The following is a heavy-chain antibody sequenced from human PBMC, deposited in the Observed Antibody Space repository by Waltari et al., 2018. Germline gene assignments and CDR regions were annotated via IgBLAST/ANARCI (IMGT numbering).Heavy chain of an antibody. CDR2: INTDTSGT. CDR1: GFIFNIYW. V-gene: IGHV3-74*01. CDR3: ARECLGYCSGSLDY. Sequence: EVQLVESGGGLVQQGGSLRLSCASSGFIFNIYWMQWVRQAPGKGLVWVSRINTDTSGTSYADSVKGRFTISRDNAKNTVYLQMNSLRADDTAIYYCARECLGYCSGSLDYWGQGTMVTVSS. J-gene: IGHJ4*02. D-gene: IGHD2-15*01.